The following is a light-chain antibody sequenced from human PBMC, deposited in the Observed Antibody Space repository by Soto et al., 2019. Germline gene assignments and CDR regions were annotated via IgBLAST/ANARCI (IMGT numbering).Light chain of an antibody. CDR3: QLFGSSPLYT. CDR2: GTS. Sequence: EIVLTQSPGTLSLSPGERATLSCRASQSVSSTYLAWYQQTPGQAPRLLIYGTSSRATGIPDRFSGSGSGTDFTLTISRLEPEDFAVYDCQLFGSSPLYTFGQGTKVEIK. J-gene: IGKJ2*01. V-gene: IGKV3-20*01. CDR1: QSVSSTY.